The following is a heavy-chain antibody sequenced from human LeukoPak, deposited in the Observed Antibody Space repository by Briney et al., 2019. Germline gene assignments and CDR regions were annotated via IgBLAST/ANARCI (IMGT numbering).Heavy chain of an antibody. CDR2: ISSTSRSYI. CDR1: GFTFSSYN. Sequence: GGSLRLSCAASGFTFSSYNMNWVRQAPGKGLEWVSSISSTSRSYIYYADSVKGRFTISRDNAKNSLYLQMNSLRAEDTAVYYCAREHSGYDFPGRDYYYMDVWGKGTTVTVSS. D-gene: IGHD5-12*01. J-gene: IGHJ6*03. V-gene: IGHV3-21*01. CDR3: AREHSGYDFPGRDYYYMDV.